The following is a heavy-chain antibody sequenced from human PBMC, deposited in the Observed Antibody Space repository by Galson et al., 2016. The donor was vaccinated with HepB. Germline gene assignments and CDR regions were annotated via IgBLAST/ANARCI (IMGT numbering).Heavy chain of an antibody. V-gene: IGHV3-21*01. Sequence: SLRLSCAASGFSFTNYNMNWVRQAPGKGLEWVSSISGSSSYIQYADSVKGRFTISRDNAKNSLYLQMNSLRADDTAVYYCARDKGTYSAYDYSRYYYYGMGVWGQGTSVTVSS. CDR1: GFSFTNYN. CDR2: ISGSSSYI. J-gene: IGHJ6*02. D-gene: IGHD5-12*01. CDR3: ARDKGTYSAYDYSRYYYYGMGV.